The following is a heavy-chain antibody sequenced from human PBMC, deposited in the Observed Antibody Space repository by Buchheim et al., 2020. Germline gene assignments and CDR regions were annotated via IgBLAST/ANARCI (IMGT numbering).Heavy chain of an antibody. J-gene: IGHJ4*02. Sequence: QLQLQESGPGLVKPSETLSLTCSVSGDSITSSSHYWGWIRQPPGKGLEWVGSILYNGNTYYSPSLKSRVTVFAATSKKQFSLKLSSVTAADTAVDYCATQRRDGYNFLDYWGQGTL. CDR1: GDSITSSSHY. CDR2: ILYNGNT. CDR3: ATQRRDGYNFLDY. V-gene: IGHV4-39*01. D-gene: IGHD5-24*01.